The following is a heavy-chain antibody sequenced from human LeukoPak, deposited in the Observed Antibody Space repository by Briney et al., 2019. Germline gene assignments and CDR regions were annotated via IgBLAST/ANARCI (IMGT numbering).Heavy chain of an antibody. CDR1: GDSITNDYC. Sequence: SEILSLTCAVFGDSITNDYCWAWIRQPPGKGLEWIGSVYRSGDTNYNPSLKSRVTMTMDTSKNQFSLKVTSVTAADTAIYYCARHPYGLVREAYFDPWGQGTLVTVSS. J-gene: IGHJ5*02. V-gene: IGHV4-38-2*01. CDR3: ARHPYGLVREAYFDP. D-gene: IGHD6-19*01. CDR2: VYRSGDT.